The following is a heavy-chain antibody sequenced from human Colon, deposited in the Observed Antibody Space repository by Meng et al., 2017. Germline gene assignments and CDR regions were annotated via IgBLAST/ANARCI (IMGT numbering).Heavy chain of an antibody. CDR1: GGSIRRSDW. CDR3: ASSDYYRSDY. D-gene: IGHD3-22*01. CDR2: TSHSGST. V-gene: IGHV4-4*02. Sequence: QVQLEDSGPALVKPSETLLLTCAVSGGSIRRSDWWSWVRQPPGKGLEWIGETSHSGSTNYSPSLKSRVTISLDKSKNQLSLKLNSVTAADTAVYYCASSDYYRSDYWGQGTLVTVSS. J-gene: IGHJ4*02.